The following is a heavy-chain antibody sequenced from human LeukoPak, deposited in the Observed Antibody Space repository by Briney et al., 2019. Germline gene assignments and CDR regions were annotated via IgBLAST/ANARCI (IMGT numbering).Heavy chain of an antibody. CDR1: GFTFSGYW. J-gene: IGHJ3*02. Sequence: GGSLRLSCAASGFTFSGYWMTWVRQAPGKGLEWVSYISNSGSIIKYADSVKGRFTISRDNAKKSVYLQMNSLRPEDTAVYYCARETLGVAAFDIWGQGTVVTVSS. CDR3: ARETLGVAAFDI. V-gene: IGHV3-11*01. D-gene: IGHD3-16*01. CDR2: ISNSGSII.